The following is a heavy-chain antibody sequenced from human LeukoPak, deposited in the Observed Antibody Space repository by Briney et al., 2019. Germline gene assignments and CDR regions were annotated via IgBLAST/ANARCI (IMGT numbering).Heavy chain of an antibody. CDR1: GFTFRRYG. CDR3: AKGTGYYGSEGFDY. J-gene: IGHJ4*02. V-gene: IGHV3-23*01. D-gene: IGHD3-10*01. CDR2: ISGSGGST. Sequence: GGSLRLSCAASGFTFRRYGMSWVRQAPGKGLEWVSAISGSGGSTYYADSVKGRFTISRDNSKTTLYLQMNSLRAEDTAVYYCAKGTGYYGSEGFDYWGQGTLVTVSS.